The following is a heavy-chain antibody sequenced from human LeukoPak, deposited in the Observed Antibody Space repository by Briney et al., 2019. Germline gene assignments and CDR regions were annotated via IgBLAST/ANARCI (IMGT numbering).Heavy chain of an antibody. CDR2: ISGNSGTI. J-gene: IGHJ6*03. CDR3: AKGPFRPPRTTVVTPYYYYYMDV. Sequence: SGGTLRLSCAASGFTFSSYGMSWVRQAPGKGLEWVSGISGNSGTIYYADSVKGRFTISRDNSKNTLYLQMNSLRAEDTALYYCAKGPFRPPRTTVVTPYYYYYMDVWGKGTTVTISS. D-gene: IGHD4-23*01. V-gene: IGHV3-23*01. CDR1: GFTFSSYG.